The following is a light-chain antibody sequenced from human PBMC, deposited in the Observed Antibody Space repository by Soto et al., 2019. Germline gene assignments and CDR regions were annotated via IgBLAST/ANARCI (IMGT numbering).Light chain of an antibody. CDR3: QHFGSSVT. Sequence: EREMTQSPSTLSVSPGERATPPCRASQSISYNLAWYQQKPGQAPRLLIYRTSTRATGIPDRFSGSGSGTDFTLTISRLEPEDFAVDYCQHFGSSVTVGQGTRREIK. CDR2: RTS. V-gene: IGKV3-20*01. CDR1: QSISYN. J-gene: IGKJ5*01.